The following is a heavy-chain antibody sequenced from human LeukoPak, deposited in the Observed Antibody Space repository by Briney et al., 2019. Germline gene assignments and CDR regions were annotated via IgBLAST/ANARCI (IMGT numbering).Heavy chain of an antibody. V-gene: IGHV5-51*01. Sequence: GESLKISCKGSGYSLTSYWIGWVRQMPGKGLEWMGIIYPGDSDTRYSPSFQGQVTISADKSISTAYLQWSSLKASDTAMYYCARVNCSSTSCPSRYYYYGMDVWGQGTTVTVSS. CDR3: ARVNCSSTSCPSRYYYYGMDV. CDR1: GYSLTSYW. J-gene: IGHJ6*02. CDR2: IYPGDSDT. D-gene: IGHD2-2*01.